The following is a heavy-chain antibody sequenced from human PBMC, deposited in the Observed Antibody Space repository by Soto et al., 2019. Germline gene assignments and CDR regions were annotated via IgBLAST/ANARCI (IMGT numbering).Heavy chain of an antibody. CDR2: INSDGSTI. D-gene: IGHD3-16*01. Sequence: EVQLVESGGGLVQPGESLRLSCAASGYTFSPFWMHWVRQAPGKGLVWVSHINSDGSTIVYADSVKGRFTISRDNAKNTLYLQMNSLKAEDTAVYYCVRDRGYPYSFGVWGRGTMVTVSS. V-gene: IGHV3-74*01. CDR3: VRDRGYPYSFGV. J-gene: IGHJ3*01. CDR1: GYTFSPFW.